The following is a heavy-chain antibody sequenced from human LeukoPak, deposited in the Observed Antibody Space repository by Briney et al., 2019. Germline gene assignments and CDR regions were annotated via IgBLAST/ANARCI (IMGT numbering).Heavy chain of an antibody. V-gene: IGHV4-59*01. J-gene: IGHJ3*02. Sequence: SETLSLTCSVSGDSISSYYWSWIRQPPGKGLEWIGYIYNSGGTNYNPSLKSRVTISVDTSKNQFSLKLSSVTAADTAVYYCARAGSGYSFDIWGQGTVVTVSS. CDR2: IYNSGGT. CDR1: GDSISSYY. D-gene: IGHD3-22*01. CDR3: ARAGSGYSFDI.